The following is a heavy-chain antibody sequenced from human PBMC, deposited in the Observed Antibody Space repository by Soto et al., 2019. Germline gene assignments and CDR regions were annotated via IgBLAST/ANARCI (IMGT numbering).Heavy chain of an antibody. CDR3: GREGGGKVGYCTNGVCSNWFDP. Sequence: QVQLVQSGAEVKKPGSSVKVSCKASGGTFSSYAISWVRQAPGQGLEWMGGIIPIFGTANYAQKFQGRVTITADESTSTADMELSSLRAEDTAVYYCGREGGGKVGYCTNGVCSNWFDPWGQGTLVTVSS. V-gene: IGHV1-69*01. CDR2: IIPIFGTA. CDR1: GGTFSSYA. D-gene: IGHD2-8*01. J-gene: IGHJ5*02.